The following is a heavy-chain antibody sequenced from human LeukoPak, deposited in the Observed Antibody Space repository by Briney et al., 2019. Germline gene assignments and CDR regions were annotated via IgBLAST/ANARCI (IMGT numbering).Heavy chain of an antibody. J-gene: IGHJ6*02. D-gene: IGHD2-21*02. Sequence: GSLRLSCASSGFTVSSNYMSWVRQAPGKGLEGVSDIYSGGSTYYADSVKGRFTISRHNSKNTLYLQMNSLRAEDTAVYYCARDQLVVTDAYYYYCMDVWGQGTTVTVSS. V-gene: IGHV3-53*04. CDR2: IYSGGST. CDR1: GFTVSSNY. CDR3: ARDQLVVTDAYYYYCMDV.